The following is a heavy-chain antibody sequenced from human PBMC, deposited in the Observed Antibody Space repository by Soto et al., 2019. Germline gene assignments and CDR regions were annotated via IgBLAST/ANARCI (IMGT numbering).Heavy chain of an antibody. CDR3: ARDRAVAGISRSFDY. CDR1: GFTFSNYV. Sequence: GGSLRLSCAASGFTFSNYVMHWARQAPGKGLEWVAIILYDGTNKDYADSVEGRFTISRDNSKNTLYLQMNSLRSEDTAVYYCARDRAVAGISRSFDYWGHGTLVTVSS. D-gene: IGHD6-19*01. CDR2: ILYDGTNK. J-gene: IGHJ4*01. V-gene: IGHV3-30-3*01.